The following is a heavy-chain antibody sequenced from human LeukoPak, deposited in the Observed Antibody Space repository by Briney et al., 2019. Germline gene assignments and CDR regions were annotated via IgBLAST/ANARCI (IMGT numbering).Heavy chain of an antibody. CDR1: ADSQSSGGHY. CDR3: ARGGNRFGGFYFDY. D-gene: IGHD3-10*01. CDR2: IHHSGSS. J-gene: IGHJ4*02. Sequence: SETLSLTCTVSADSQSSGGHYWAWIRQLPGKGLESIGFIHHSGSSRHNPSLKDRVAISVDASRKQFALRLSSVTAADTAIYYCARGGNRFGGFYFDYWGQGIQVIVSS. V-gene: IGHV4-31*03.